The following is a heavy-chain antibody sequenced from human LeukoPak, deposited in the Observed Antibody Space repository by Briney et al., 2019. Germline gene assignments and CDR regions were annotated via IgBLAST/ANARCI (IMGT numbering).Heavy chain of an antibody. CDR2: IYYSGST. Sequence: SETVSLTCTVSGVSIRSSSYYCGWIRQPPGKGLEGIGSIYYSGSTNDNPALKNQVTRSTDPSKNQFSLKLRSVTAADTGVYFCARERYCRSTSCISIGWFDPWGQGTLVTVSS. J-gene: IGHJ5*02. CDR3: ARERYCRSTSCISIGWFDP. CDR1: GVSIRSSSYY. D-gene: IGHD2-2*01. V-gene: IGHV4-39*07.